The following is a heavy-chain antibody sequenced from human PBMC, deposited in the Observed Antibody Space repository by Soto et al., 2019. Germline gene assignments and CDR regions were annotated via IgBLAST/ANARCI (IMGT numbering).Heavy chain of an antibody. Sequence: QVQLVQSGAEVKKPGSSVKVSCKASGGTFSSYTISWVRQAPGQGLEWMGRIIPILGIANYAQKYEGRVTITADKSTSTDYMELSSLRSEDTAVYYCASNPDLGYWGQGTLVTVSS. J-gene: IGHJ4*02. CDR2: IIPILGIA. CDR3: ASNPDLGY. V-gene: IGHV1-69*02. D-gene: IGHD7-27*01. CDR1: GGTFSSYT.